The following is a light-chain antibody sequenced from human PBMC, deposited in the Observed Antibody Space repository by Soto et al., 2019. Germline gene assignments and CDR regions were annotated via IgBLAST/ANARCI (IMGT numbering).Light chain of an antibody. J-gene: IGLJ3*02. CDR1: SSNIGSYYD. CDR2: GNT. V-gene: IGLV1-40*01. CDR3: QSYDSRLSGRV. Sequence: QSVLTQPPSVSGAPGQRVTISCTGSSSNIGSYYDVHWYQQLPGTAPKLLIYGNTNRPSGVPDRFSGSKSGTSASLAITGLQAEDEADYYCQSYDSRLSGRVFGGGTKVTVL.